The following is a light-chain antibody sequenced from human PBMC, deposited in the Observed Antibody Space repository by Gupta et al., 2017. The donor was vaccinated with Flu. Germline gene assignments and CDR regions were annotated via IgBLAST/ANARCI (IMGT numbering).Light chain of an antibody. CDR2: DDN. J-gene: IGLJ2*01. CDR1: KLGDKF. V-gene: IGLV3-1*01. Sequence: YELAQPPSVSVSPGQTASVTCSGDKLGDKFVSWYQQKPGQSPVVVIYDDNRRPSGIPERLSGSNSGNTATLTISGTLAVDEADYFCQAWDDSTVVFGGGTKLTVL. CDR3: QAWDDSTVV.